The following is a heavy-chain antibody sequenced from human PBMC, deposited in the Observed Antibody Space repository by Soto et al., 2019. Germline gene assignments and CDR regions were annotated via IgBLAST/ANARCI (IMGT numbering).Heavy chain of an antibody. V-gene: IGHV5-51*01. CDR3: ARGGVQPRLFAY. Sequence: GESLKISCKGSGYNFAGYWIAWVRQMPGKGLELMGIIYPSDSDTRYRPSFQGQVTISADKSISSAYLQWSSLRASDTAMYYCARGGVQPRLFAYWGQGTPVPRSS. CDR1: GYNFAGYW. CDR2: IYPSDSDT. J-gene: IGHJ4*02. D-gene: IGHD3-3*01.